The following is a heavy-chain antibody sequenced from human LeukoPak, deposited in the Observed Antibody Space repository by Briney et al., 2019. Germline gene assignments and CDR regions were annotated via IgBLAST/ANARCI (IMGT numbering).Heavy chain of an antibody. CDR2: ISAYNGDT. Sequence: ASVKVSCRGSGYIFTAYGISWLRQAPGQGLEWMGWISAYNGDTKYAQKFQGRVTMTTETSTSTAYMELRSLRSDDTAVYYCAREGYYDVLTGYPGDYWGQGTLVTVSS. CDR3: AREGYYDVLTGYPGDY. D-gene: IGHD3-9*01. J-gene: IGHJ4*02. CDR1: GYIFTAYG. V-gene: IGHV1-18*01.